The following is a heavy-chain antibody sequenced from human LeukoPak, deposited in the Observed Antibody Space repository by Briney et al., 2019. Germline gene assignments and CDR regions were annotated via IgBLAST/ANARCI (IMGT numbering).Heavy chain of an antibody. D-gene: IGHD3-22*01. J-gene: IGHJ4*02. CDR1: GFTFSSYG. V-gene: IGHV3-33*06. CDR3: AKDNSYYDSSGYYIDY. CDR2: IWYDGSNK. Sequence: GGSLRLSCAASGFTFSSYGMHWVRQAPGKGLECVAVIWYDGSNKYYADSVKGRFTISRDNSKNTLYLQMNSLRAEDTAVYYCAKDNSYYDSSGYYIDYWGQGTLVTVSS.